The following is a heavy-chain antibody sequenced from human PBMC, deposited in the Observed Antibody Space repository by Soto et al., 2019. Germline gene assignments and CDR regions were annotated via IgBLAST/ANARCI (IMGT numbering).Heavy chain of an antibody. Sequence: PGGSLRLSCAASGFTFSSYAMSWVRQAPGEELEWFSGISGHGGNRYYADSVKGRFTISRDNDRNTLYLQLNSLRAEDTALYYCAKDLHNSHTGSYYLDVCGQGTLVTVSS. CDR3: AKDLHNSHTGSYYLDV. V-gene: IGHV3-23*01. J-gene: IGHJ4*02. D-gene: IGHD1-26*01. CDR1: GFTFSSYA. CDR2: ISGHGGNR.